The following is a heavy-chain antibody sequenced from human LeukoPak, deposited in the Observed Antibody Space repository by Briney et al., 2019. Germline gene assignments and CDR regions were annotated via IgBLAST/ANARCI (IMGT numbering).Heavy chain of an antibody. Sequence: ASVKVSCKASGYIFSGYYIHWVRQAPGQGLEWMGWINPNNGDTNYAQKFQGRVTMTRHTSITTAYMELSSLRSEDTAVYYCAREPHGFGEPRGYYFDYWGQGTLVTVSS. J-gene: IGHJ4*02. CDR1: GYIFSGYY. D-gene: IGHD3-10*01. CDR3: AREPHGFGEPRGYYFDY. CDR2: INPNNGDT. V-gene: IGHV1-2*02.